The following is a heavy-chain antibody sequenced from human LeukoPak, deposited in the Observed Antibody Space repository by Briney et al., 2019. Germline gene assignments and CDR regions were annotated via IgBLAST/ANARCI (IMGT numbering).Heavy chain of an antibody. CDR1: GFTFSSYG. V-gene: IGHV3-33*01. J-gene: IGHJ4*02. CDR2: IWYDGSNK. CDR3: AREGPRGNSQFDY. D-gene: IGHD2/OR15-2a*01. Sequence: PGRSLRLSCAASGFTFSSYGMHWVRQAPGKGLEWVALIWYDGSNKYYADSVKGRLTISRDNSKNTLYLQRNSLRAEDTAVYYCAREGPRGNSQFDYWGQGTLVTVSS.